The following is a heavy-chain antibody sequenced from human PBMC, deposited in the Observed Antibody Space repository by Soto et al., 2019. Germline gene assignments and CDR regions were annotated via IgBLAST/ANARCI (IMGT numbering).Heavy chain of an antibody. CDR3: ARNRARSSGQTNLAYYYGMDV. V-gene: IGHV4-34*01. J-gene: IGHJ6*02. D-gene: IGHD3-22*01. CDR2: INHSGST. CDR1: GGSFGGYY. Sequence: SETLSLTCAVYGGSFGGYYWSWVGQRPGKGLEWIGEINHSGSTNYNPSLKSRVTISVDTSKNQFSLKLSSVTAADTAVYYCARNRARSSGQTNLAYYYGMDVWGQGTTVS.